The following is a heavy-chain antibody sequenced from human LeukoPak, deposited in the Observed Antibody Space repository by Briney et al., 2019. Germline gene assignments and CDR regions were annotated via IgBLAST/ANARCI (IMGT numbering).Heavy chain of an antibody. J-gene: IGHJ4*02. CDR1: GGTFSSYA. CDR2: IIPIFGTA. D-gene: IGHD3-22*01. CDR3: ARGRIYYDSSGYYTLYYFDY. Sequence: SVKVSCKASGGTFSSYAISWVRRAPGQGLEWMGGIIPIFGTANYAQKFQGRVTITADESTSTAYMELSSLRSEDTAVYYCARGRIYYDSSGYYTLYYFDYWGQGTLVTVSS. V-gene: IGHV1-69*13.